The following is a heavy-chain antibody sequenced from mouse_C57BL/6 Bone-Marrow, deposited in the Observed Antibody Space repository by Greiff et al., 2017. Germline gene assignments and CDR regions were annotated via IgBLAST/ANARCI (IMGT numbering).Heavy chain of an antibody. V-gene: IGHV1-64*01. Sequence: VQLQQPGAEPVKPGASVKLSCKASGYTFTSYWMHWVKQRPGQGLEWIGMIHPNSGSTNYNEKFKSKATLTVDKSSSTAYMQLSSLTSEDSAVYYCARNYDYGVWDYWGQGTTLTVSS. CDR3: ARNYDYGVWDY. CDR1: GYTFTSYW. D-gene: IGHD2-4*01. J-gene: IGHJ2*01. CDR2: IHPNSGST.